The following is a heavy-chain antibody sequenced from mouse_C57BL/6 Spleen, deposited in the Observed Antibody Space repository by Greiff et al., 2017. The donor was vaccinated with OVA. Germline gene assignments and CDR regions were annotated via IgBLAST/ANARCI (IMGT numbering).Heavy chain of an antibody. CDR1: GYTFTSYW. J-gene: IGHJ4*01. CDR2: IDPSDSYT. Sequence: QVQLQQPGAELVMPGASVKLSCKASGYTFTSYWMHWVKQRPGQGLEWIGEIDPSDSYTNYNQKFKGKSTLTVDKSSSTAYMQLRSLTSEDSAVYYCARGGSGYVRYYAMDYWGQGTSVTVSS. V-gene: IGHV1-69*01. D-gene: IGHD3-2*02. CDR3: ARGGSGYVRYYAMDY.